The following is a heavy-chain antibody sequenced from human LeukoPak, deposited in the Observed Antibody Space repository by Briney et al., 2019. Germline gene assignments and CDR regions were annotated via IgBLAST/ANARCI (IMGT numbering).Heavy chain of an antibody. J-gene: IGHJ6*03. CDR1: GFTFSSYG. CDR3: AKVGYYDSSGYLHYYYYYMDV. CDR2: ISYDGSNK. Sequence: PGGSLRLSCAASGFTFSSYGMHWVRQAPGKGLEWVAVISYDGSNKYYADSVKGRFTISRDNSKNTLYLQMNSLRAEDTAVYYCAKVGYYDSSGYLHYYYYYMDVWGKGTTVTISS. V-gene: IGHV3-30*18. D-gene: IGHD3-22*01.